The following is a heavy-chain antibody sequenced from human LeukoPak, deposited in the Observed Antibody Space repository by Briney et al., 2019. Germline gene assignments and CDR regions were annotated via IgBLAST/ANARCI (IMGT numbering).Heavy chain of an antibody. V-gene: IGHV4-59*01. CDR2: RYYSGST. D-gene: IGHD6-13*01. CDR1: GGSIRNYY. CDR3: ARSQSSGKTAAGDAYYFYHGIDV. J-gene: IGHJ6*02. Sequence: SETLSLTCTVSGGSIRNYYWTWIRQPPGKGLEWIGYRYYSGSTNYNPSRQSRVSMSIDTSKNQFSLNLSSVTAADTALYYCARSQSSGKTAAGDAYYFYHGIDVWGLGTTVTVS.